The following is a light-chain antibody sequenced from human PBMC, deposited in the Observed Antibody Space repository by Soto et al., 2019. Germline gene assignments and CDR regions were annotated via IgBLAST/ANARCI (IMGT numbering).Light chain of an antibody. V-gene: IGKV2-28*01. CDR2: LGS. J-gene: IGKJ5*01. CDR1: QSLLHSNGYNY. CDR3: MQALQIPPT. Sequence: DIVMTQSPLSLPVTPGEPASISCRSSQSLLHSNGYNYLDWYLQKPGQSPQLLIYLGSDRASGVPDRFSGSGSCTDFTLKISRVEAEDVGVYYCMQALQIPPTFGQGTRLEIK.